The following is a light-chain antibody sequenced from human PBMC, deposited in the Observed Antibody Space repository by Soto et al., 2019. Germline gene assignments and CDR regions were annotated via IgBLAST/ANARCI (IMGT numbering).Light chain of an antibody. CDR1: QSVLYSSNNKNY. CDR2: DAS. J-gene: IGKJ4*01. CDR3: QQYDNLPLT. V-gene: IGKV4-1*01. Sequence: DIVMTQSPDSLAVSLGERATINCKSSQSVLYSSNNKNYLAWYQQKPGKAPKLLIYDASNLETGVPSRFSGSGSATDFTFTISSLQPEDIATYYCQQYDNLPLTFGGGTKVDIK.